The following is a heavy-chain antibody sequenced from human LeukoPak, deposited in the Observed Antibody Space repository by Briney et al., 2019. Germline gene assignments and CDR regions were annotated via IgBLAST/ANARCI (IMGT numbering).Heavy chain of an antibody. CDR1: GGSITGSH. V-gene: IGHV4-4*07. CDR2: TYSSGAT. J-gene: IGHJ4*02. CDR3: ARGAYSFDY. Sequence: PSETLSLTCTVSGGSITGSHWRWLRQSAGKGVEWIGRTYSSGATNYNPSLKSRVTMSLDTSKNQFSLRVSSMTAADTAVYYCARGAYSFDYWGQGTLVTVSS.